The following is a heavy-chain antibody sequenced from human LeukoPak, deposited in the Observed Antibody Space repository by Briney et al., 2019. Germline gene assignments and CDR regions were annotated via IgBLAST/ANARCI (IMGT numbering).Heavy chain of an antibody. V-gene: IGHV4-4*02. CDR1: NGYISSTNW. CDR3: ARDLYCSGGGCPGLHQY. Sequence: PSETLSLTCAVSNGYISSTNWWSWVRQPPGKGLEWIGEVFHNGSTNSNPSLKSRLTISVDKSKNQFSLKLSSVTAADTAIYYCARDLYCSGGGCPGLHQYWGQGTLVIVSA. J-gene: IGHJ4*02. D-gene: IGHD2-15*01. CDR2: VFHNGST.